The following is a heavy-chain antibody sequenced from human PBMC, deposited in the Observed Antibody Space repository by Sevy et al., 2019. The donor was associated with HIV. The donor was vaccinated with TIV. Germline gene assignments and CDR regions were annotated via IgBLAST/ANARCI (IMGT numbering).Heavy chain of an antibody. Sequence: GGSLRLSCAASGSTFSKAWMTWVRQAPGRGLEWVGRIKSKTDGGTIDYAAPVKGRFTISRDDSKNTLYLQMNSLKTADTAVYYCTTGSYSSSIYFEHWGQGTLVTVSS. D-gene: IGHD6-6*01. CDR1: GSTFSKAW. CDR2: IKSKTDGGTI. J-gene: IGHJ4*02. CDR3: TTGSYSSSIYFEH. V-gene: IGHV3-15*01.